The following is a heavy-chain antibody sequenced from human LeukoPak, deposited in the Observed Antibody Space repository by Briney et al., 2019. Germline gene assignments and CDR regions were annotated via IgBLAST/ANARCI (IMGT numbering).Heavy chain of an antibody. CDR3: ARDGVYDFWSTTLYDY. D-gene: IGHD3-3*01. V-gene: IGHV3-7*01. Sequence: GGSLRLSCVASGFTFSSYWMSWVRQAPGKGLEWVANIKQDGSEKYYVDSVKGRFTISRDNAKNSLYLQMNSLRAEDTAVYYCARDGVYDFWSTTLYDYWGQGTLVTVSS. CDR1: GFTFSSYW. CDR2: IKQDGSEK. J-gene: IGHJ4*02.